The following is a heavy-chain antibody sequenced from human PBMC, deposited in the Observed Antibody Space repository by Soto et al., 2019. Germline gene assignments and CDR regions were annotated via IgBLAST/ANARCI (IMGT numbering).Heavy chain of an antibody. CDR2: IIPIFGPA. CDR3: ASANHYGDYVLDY. CDR1: GGTFSSYA. J-gene: IGHJ4*02. Sequence: QVQLVQSGAEVKKPGSSVKVSCKASGGTFSSYAISWVRQAPGQGLEWMGGIIPIFGPANYAQKFQGRVTMTTDTSTSTAYMELRSLRSDDTAVYYCASANHYGDYVLDYWGQGTLVTVSS. V-gene: IGHV1-69*06. D-gene: IGHD4-17*01.